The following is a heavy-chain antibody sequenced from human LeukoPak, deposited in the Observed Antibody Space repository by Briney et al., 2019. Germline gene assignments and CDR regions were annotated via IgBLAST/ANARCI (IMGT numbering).Heavy chain of an antibody. V-gene: IGHV3-64D*08. CDR2: ISSDGVYT. J-gene: IGHJ4*02. CDR1: GFTFNLYS. CDR3: AKVLDYCDGGTCYNSGMDS. Sequence: PGGSLRLSCLASGFTFNLYSMHWVRQAPGKGLEFVSFISSDGVYTYYAYSVKGRFTISRDNSKNTVYLQMSSLGADDTAVYYCAKVLDYCDGGTCYNSGMDSWGQGTLVTVSS. D-gene: IGHD2-15*01.